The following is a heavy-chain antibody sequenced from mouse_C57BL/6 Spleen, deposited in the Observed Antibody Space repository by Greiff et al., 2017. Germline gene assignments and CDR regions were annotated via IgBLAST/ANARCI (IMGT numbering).Heavy chain of an antibody. Sequence: QVQLQQPGAELVKPGASVKLSCKASVYTFTSYWMHWVKQRPGQGLEWIGMIHPNSGSTNYNEKFKSKATLTVDKSSSTAYMQLSSLTSEDSAVYYCARRSYGSSYEAMDYWGQGTSVTVSS. J-gene: IGHJ4*01. CDR3: ARRSYGSSYEAMDY. CDR2: IHPNSGST. D-gene: IGHD1-1*01. V-gene: IGHV1-64*01. CDR1: VYTFTSYW.